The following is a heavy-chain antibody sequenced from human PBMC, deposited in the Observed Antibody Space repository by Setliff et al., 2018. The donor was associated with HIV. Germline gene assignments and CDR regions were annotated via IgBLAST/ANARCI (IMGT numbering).Heavy chain of an antibody. CDR1: GSTFSSYW. CDR2: IIWNSGFT. Sequence: PGGSLRLSCAASGSTFSSYWMQWVRQVPGKGLEWVAGIIWNSGFTGYADSVKGRFTISRDNSKNTLYLQMNSLRAEDTAVYYCAKDPPTLQWAFDYWGQGTLVTVSS. V-gene: IGHV3-74*01. D-gene: IGHD2-8*01. J-gene: IGHJ4*02. CDR3: AKDPPTLQWAFDY.